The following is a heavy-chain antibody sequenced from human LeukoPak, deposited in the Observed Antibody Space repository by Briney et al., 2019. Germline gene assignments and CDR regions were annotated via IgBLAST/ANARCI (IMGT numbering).Heavy chain of an antibody. CDR3: ARYIVVVPAAIGWFDP. V-gene: IGHV4-31*03. D-gene: IGHD2-2*02. CDR2: IYYSGST. J-gene: IGHJ5*02. CDR1: GGSISSGGYY. Sequence: SETLSLTCTVSGGSISSGGYYWSWIRQHPGKGLELIGYIYYSGSTYYNPSLKSRVTISVDTSKNQFSLKLSSVTAADTAVYYCARYIVVVPAAIGWFDPWGQGTLVTVSS.